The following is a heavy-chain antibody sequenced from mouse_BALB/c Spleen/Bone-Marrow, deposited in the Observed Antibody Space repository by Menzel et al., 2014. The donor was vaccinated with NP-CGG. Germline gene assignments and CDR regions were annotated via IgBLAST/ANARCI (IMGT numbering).Heavy chain of an antibody. CDR2: ISSGGSYT. J-gene: IGHJ3*01. CDR1: GFTFSNYA. V-gene: IGHV5-9-1*01. D-gene: IGHD2-12*01. Sequence: EVKLVESGGGLVKPGGSLKLSCAASGFTFSNYAMSWVRQTPEKRLEWVATISSGGSYTYYPASVKGRFTISRDNAKNTLFLLIRSMRSEDTAVYYCGRGDSYGWFDYWGEGTLVTVSA. CDR3: GRGDSYGWFDY.